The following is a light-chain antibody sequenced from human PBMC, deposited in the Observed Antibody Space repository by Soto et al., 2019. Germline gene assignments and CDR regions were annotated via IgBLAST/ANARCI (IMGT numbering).Light chain of an antibody. CDR1: HSISAW. J-gene: IGKJ2*01. Sequence: DIQMTQSPSTLSASVGDRVTITCRASHSISAWLAWYQQKPGKAPKLLIYKASTLDSGVPSRFSGSGSGTEFTLTISSLQPDDFATYYCHQHHSFFNYTFGQGTKLEIK. CDR3: HQHHSFFNYT. CDR2: KAS. V-gene: IGKV1-5*03.